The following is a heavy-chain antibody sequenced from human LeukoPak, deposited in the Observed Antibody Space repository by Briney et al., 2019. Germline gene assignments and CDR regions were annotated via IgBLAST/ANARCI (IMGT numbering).Heavy chain of an antibody. D-gene: IGHD3-22*01. CDR1: GFXXXSYX. V-gene: IGHV3-21*01. Sequence: SGFXXXSYXMRWVRQAPGKGLEWVSSISSSSIYISYAASVKGRFTISRDNAKNSLYLQMNSLRAEDTAVYYCARDLYYYDSSPFPPPDYWGQGTLVTVSS. J-gene: IGHJ4*02. CDR2: ISSSSIYI. CDR3: ARDLYYYDSSPFPPPDY.